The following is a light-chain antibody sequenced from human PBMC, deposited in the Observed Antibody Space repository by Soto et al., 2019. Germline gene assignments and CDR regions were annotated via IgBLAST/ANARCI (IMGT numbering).Light chain of an antibody. CDR2: EVN. Sequence: QSVLTQPASVSESPGQSVTISCTGASSDVGGYDYVSWYQQHPGKAPKLILFEVNNRPSGVSNHFSGSKSGNTASLIISGLQADDEADYYCSSYSTTSTLVFGSGTKLTVL. CDR1: SSDVGGYDY. CDR3: SSYSTTSTLV. J-gene: IGLJ1*01. V-gene: IGLV2-14*01.